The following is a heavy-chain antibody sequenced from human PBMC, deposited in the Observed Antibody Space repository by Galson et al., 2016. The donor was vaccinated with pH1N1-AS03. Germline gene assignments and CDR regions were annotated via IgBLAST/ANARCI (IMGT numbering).Heavy chain of an antibody. Sequence: SLRLSCAGSGFTFSSYWMSWVRQAPGKGLGWVANIKEDGSVKYYVDSVKGRFTISRDNAKNSVYLQMNSLRADDTAVYYCARAIGAAGSAWGQGTLVTVYS. CDR2: IKEDGSVK. V-gene: IGHV3-7*03. J-gene: IGHJ4*02. CDR1: GFTFSSYW. D-gene: IGHD6-13*01. CDR3: ARAIGAAGSA.